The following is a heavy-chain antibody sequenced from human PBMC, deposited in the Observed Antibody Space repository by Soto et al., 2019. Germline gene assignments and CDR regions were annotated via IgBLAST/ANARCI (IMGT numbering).Heavy chain of an antibody. D-gene: IGHD3-10*01. J-gene: IGHJ4*02. CDR3: ARGIYGSGRNLDY. CDR1: GGTYSSYT. CDR2: IIPILGIA. Sequence: QVQLVQSGAEVKKPGSSVKVSCKASGGTYSSYTISWVRQAPGQGLEWMGRIIPILGIANYAQKFQGRVTITADKSTSTAYMELSSLRSEDTAVYYCARGIYGSGRNLDYWGQGTLVTVS. V-gene: IGHV1-69*02.